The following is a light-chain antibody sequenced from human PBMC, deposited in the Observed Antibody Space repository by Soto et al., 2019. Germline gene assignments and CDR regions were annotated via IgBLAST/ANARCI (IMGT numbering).Light chain of an antibody. CDR1: SSDVGGYNY. V-gene: IGLV2-14*01. CDR3: CSYASSSTYV. CDR2: EVS. Sequence: QSVLTQPASVSGSPGQSITISCTGTSSDVGGYNYVSWYQQHPGKAPKLMIYEVSNRPSGVSNRFSGSKSGNTASLTISGLQAEYEADYYCCSYASSSTYVFGTGTKFTVL. J-gene: IGLJ1*01.